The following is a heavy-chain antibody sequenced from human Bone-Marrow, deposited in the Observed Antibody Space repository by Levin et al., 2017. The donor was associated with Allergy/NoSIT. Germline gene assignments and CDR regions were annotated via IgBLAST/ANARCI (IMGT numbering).Heavy chain of an antibody. CDR1: GHTLTQLS. Sequence: ASVKVSCKVSGHTLTQLSMHWVRQAPGKGLEWMGGFDPEDGETVYARKFQGRVTMTEDTSISTAYMELSSLTSDDSAIYFCARDLESSRVLWGQGTLVTVSS. CDR2: FDPEDGET. J-gene: IGHJ4*02. D-gene: IGHD3-3*01. V-gene: IGHV1-24*01. CDR3: ARDLESSRVL.